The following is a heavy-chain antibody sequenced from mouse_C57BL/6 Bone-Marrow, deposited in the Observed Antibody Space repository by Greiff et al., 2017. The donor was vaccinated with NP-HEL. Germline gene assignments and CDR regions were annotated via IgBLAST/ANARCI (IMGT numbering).Heavy chain of an antibody. CDR1: GYTFTDYY. J-gene: IGHJ3*01. V-gene: IGHV1-19*01. CDR3: ARWGHYYGTAWFAY. D-gene: IGHD1-1*01. CDR2: INPYNGGT. Sequence: VQLQQSGPVLVKPGASVKMSCKASGYTFTDYYMNWVKQSHGKSLEWIGVINPYNGGTSYNQKFKGKATLTVDKSSSTAYMELNSLTSEDSAVYYCARWGHYYGTAWFAYWGQGTLVTVSA.